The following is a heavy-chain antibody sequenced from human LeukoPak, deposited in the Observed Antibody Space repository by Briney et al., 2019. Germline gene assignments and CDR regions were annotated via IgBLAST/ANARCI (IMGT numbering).Heavy chain of an antibody. J-gene: IGHJ3*02. CDR1: GGSISSYY. D-gene: IGHD3-10*01. CDR3: ARGVSLWFGEGGAFDI. Sequence: NPSETLSLTCTVSGGSISSYYWSWTRQPPGKGLEWIGYIYYSGSTNYNPSLKSRVTISVDTSKNQFSLKLSSVTAADTAVYYCARGVSLWFGEGGAFDIWGQGTMVTVSS. V-gene: IGHV4-59*01. CDR2: IYYSGST.